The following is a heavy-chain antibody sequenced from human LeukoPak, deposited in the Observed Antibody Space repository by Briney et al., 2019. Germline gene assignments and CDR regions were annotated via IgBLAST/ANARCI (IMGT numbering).Heavy chain of an antibody. J-gene: IGHJ4*02. Sequence: SETLSLTCTVSGGSISSSSYYWGWIRQPPGKGLEWIGSIYYSGSTYYNPSLKSRVTISVDTSKNQFSLKLSSVTAADTAVYHCAREARREGDILTGHVLDYWGQGTLVTVSS. D-gene: IGHD3-9*01. CDR3: AREARREGDILTGHVLDY. CDR1: GGSISSSSYY. CDR2: IYYSGST. V-gene: IGHV4-39*07.